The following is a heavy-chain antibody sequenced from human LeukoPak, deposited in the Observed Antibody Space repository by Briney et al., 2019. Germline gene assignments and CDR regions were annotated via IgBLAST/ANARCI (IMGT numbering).Heavy chain of an antibody. CDR3: ARGHIVVVTAIPNWFDP. V-gene: IGHV4-31*03. J-gene: IGHJ5*02. Sequence: SETLSLTCTVSGGSISSGGYYWSWIRQHPGKGLEWIGYIYYSGRTYYNPSLKSRVTISVDTSKNQFSLKLSSVTAADTAVYYCARGHIVVVTAIPNWFDPWGQGTLVTVSS. D-gene: IGHD2-21*02. CDR1: GGSISSGGYY. CDR2: IYYSGRT.